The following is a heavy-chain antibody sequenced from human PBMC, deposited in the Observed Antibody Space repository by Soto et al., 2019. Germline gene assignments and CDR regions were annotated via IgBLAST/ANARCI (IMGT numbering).Heavy chain of an antibody. Sequence: ASVKVSCKASGYTFTSYAMHWVRQAPGQRLEWMGWINAGNGNTKYSQKLQGRVTITRDTSASTAYKEQSSLRSEDTAVYYCARTRLVYRLLRFLEWLPVVCDYWGQGTLVTVSS. CDR2: INAGNGNT. J-gene: IGHJ4*02. CDR3: ARTRLVYRLLRFLEWLPVVCDY. CDR1: GYTFTSYA. V-gene: IGHV1-3*01. D-gene: IGHD3-3*01.